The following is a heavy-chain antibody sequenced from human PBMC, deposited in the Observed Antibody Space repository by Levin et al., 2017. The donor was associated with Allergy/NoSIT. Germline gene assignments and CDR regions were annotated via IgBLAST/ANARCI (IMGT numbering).Heavy chain of an antibody. CDR2: VNPNSGGT. CDR3: ARGGVRGTYFFDY. J-gene: IGHJ4*02. V-gene: IGHV1-2*02. D-gene: IGHD3-10*01. Sequence: ASVKVSCTASGYTFTDYYLHWVRQAPGRGLEWMGWVNPNSGGTNYAQRFQGRVTMTRDTSSSTAYMELSGLKSDDTAVYYCARGGVRGTYFFDYLGQGTLVTVSS. CDR1: GYTFTDYY.